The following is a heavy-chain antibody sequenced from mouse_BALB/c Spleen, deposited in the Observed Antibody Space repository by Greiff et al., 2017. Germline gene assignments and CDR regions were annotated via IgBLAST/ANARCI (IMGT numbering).Heavy chain of an antibody. CDR3: YDYDQSV. J-gene: IGHJ1*01. Sequence: QVQLKQSGAELAKPGASVKMSCKASGYTFTSYWMHWVKQRPGQGLEWIGYINPSTGYTEYNQKFKDKATLTADKSSSTAYMQLSSLTSEDSAVYYCYDYDQSVWGAGTTVTVSS. CDR2: INPSTGYT. CDR1: GYTFTSYW. V-gene: IGHV1-7*01. D-gene: IGHD2-4*01.